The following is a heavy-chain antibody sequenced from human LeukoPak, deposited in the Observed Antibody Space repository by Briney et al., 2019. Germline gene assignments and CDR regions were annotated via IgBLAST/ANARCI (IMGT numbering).Heavy chain of an antibody. Sequence: ASVKVSCKVSRYTLTELSMHWVRQAPGKGLEWMGGFDPEDGETIYAQKFQGRVTMTEDTSTDTAYMELSSLRSEDTAVYYCATPGYGGNSFNWFDPWGQGTLVTVSS. CDR3: ATPGYGGNSFNWFDP. CDR1: RYTLTELS. CDR2: FDPEDGET. V-gene: IGHV1-24*01. J-gene: IGHJ5*02. D-gene: IGHD4-23*01.